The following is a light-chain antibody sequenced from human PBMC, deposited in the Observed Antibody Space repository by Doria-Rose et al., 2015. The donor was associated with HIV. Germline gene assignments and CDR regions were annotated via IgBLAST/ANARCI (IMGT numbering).Light chain of an antibody. V-gene: IGKV3-20*01. Sequence: EIVMTQSPGTLSSSPGERATLSCRASQSFSSTYLAWYQQKPGQAPSLLIYDGSTSATGIPDRFSASGSGTDFTLTINRLGPEDFALYYCHQYGTSWTFGQGTKVEI. CDR2: DGS. CDR1: QSFSSTY. J-gene: IGKJ1*01. CDR3: HQYGTSWT.